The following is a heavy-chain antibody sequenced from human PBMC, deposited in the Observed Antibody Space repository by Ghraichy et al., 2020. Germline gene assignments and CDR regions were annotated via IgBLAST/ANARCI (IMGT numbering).Heavy chain of an antibody. CDR1: GYSFTGYY. Sequence: ASVQVSCKASGYSFTGYYMHWVRQPPGQGLEWMGWINPNSGGTNYAQKFQDRVTMTRDPSISTAYMELSRLISNDTAVYYCARAGSGSTFDYWGQGSQVTVSS. J-gene: IGHJ4*02. V-gene: IGHV1-2*02. CDR3: ARAGSGSTFDY. D-gene: IGHD6-19*01. CDR2: INPNSGGT.